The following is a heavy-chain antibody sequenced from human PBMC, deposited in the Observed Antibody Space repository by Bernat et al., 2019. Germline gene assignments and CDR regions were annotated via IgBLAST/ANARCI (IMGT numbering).Heavy chain of an antibody. J-gene: IGHJ4*02. CDR2: FDPEDGET. D-gene: IGHD3-10*01. CDR3: ATDTPDGLLWFRELSFDN. V-gene: IGHV1-24*01. Sequence: QVQLVQSVAEVKKPGASVKVSCKVSGYTLTELSMHWVRQAPGKGLEWMGGFDPEDGETIYAQKFQGRVAMTEDTSTDTAYRELTSVRSEETAVYYCATDTPDGLLWFRELSFDNWGQGTLVPVS. CDR1: GYTLTELS.